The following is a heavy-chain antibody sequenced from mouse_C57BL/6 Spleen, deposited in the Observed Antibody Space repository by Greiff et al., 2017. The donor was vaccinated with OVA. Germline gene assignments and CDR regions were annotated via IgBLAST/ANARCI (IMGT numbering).Heavy chain of an antibody. D-gene: IGHD2-12*01. CDR1: GYAFTNYL. V-gene: IGHV1-54*01. Sequence: QVQLQQSGAELVRPGTSVKVSCKASGYAFTNYLIEWVKQRPGQGLEWIGVINPGSGGTNYNEKFKGKATLTADKSSSTAYMQLSSLTSEDSAVYFCARPYDPEYYAMDYWGQGTSVTVSS. CDR3: ARPYDPEYYAMDY. J-gene: IGHJ4*01. CDR2: INPGSGGT.